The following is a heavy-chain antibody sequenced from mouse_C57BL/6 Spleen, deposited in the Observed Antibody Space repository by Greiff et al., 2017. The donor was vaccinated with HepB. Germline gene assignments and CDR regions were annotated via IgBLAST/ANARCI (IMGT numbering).Heavy chain of an antibody. CDR3: AGIYYGYDRGAWFAY. CDR1: GYTFTSYW. Sequence: QVQLQQPGAELVKPGASVKLSCKASGYTFTSYWMHWVKQRPGQGLEWIGMIHPNSGSTNYNEKFKSKATLTVDKSSSTAYMQLSSLTSEDSAVYYCAGIYYGYDRGAWFAYWGQGTLVTVSA. CDR2: IHPNSGST. V-gene: IGHV1-64*01. J-gene: IGHJ3*01. D-gene: IGHD2-2*01.